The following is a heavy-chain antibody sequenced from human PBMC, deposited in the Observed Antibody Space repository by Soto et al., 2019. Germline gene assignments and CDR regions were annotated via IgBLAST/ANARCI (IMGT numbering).Heavy chain of an antibody. Sequence: GGSLRLSCAASGFTFSSYGMHWVRQAPGKGLEWVAVISYDGSNKYYADSVKGRFTISRDKSKNPLYLQMNSLRAEDTAVYYCAKGIYSSSNDAFDIWGQGTMVTVSS. J-gene: IGHJ3*02. CDR1: GFTFSSYG. D-gene: IGHD6-13*01. CDR3: AKGIYSSSNDAFDI. CDR2: ISYDGSNK. V-gene: IGHV3-30*18.